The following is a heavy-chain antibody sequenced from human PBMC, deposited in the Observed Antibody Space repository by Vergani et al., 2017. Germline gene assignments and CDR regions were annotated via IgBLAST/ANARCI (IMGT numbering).Heavy chain of an antibody. CDR1: GYTFTSYG. CDR3: ARDLRMTPFYGLDV. V-gene: IGHV1-18*01. J-gene: IGHJ6*02. D-gene: IGHD2-8*01. Sequence: VQLVQSGVEVKKPGASVKVSCKASGYTFTSYGISWVRQAPGQGLEWMGWINTYNGNTNYAQKVQGRVTMTTDTSTRTAYMELRSLRSDDTAVYYCARDLRMTPFYGLDVWGQGTTVTVSS. CDR2: INTYNGNT.